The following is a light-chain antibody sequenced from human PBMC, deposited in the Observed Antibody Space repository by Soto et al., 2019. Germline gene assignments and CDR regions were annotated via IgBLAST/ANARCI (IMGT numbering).Light chain of an antibody. V-gene: IGKV3-15*01. CDR3: QRYNRSPLS. CDR2: DAS. J-gene: IGKJ4*01. CDR1: QGIGST. Sequence: EILITQSPATLSVSPGERATLSCRASQGIGSTLAWYQQKPGQTPKLLIYDASTRDTGVPARFSGGGSGTEFTLTINRLQSEDFEVYYCQRYNRSPLSFGGGTKVDIK.